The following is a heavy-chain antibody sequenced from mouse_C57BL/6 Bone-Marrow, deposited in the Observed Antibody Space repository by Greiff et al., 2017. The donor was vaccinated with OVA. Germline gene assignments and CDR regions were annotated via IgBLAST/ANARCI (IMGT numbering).Heavy chain of an antibody. V-gene: IGHV1-81*01. Sequence: VQLQQSGAELARPGASVKLSCKASGYTFTSYGISWVKQRTGQGLEWIGEIYPRSGNTYYNEKFKDKATLTAEKSSSTAYMELRSLTSEDSAVYFCARSDYYGSSYGYFDVGGTGTTVTVSS. CDR2: IYPRSGNT. CDR1: GYTFTSYG. J-gene: IGHJ1*03. D-gene: IGHD1-1*01. CDR3: ARSDYYGSSYGYFDV.